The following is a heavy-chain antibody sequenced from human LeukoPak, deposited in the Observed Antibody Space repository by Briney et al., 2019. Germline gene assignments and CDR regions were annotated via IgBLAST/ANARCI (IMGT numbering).Heavy chain of an antibody. CDR3: ARVNDFWSGYSDY. CDR1: GFTFSSYA. CDR2: ISYDGSNK. D-gene: IGHD3-3*01. J-gene: IGHJ4*02. Sequence: GRSLRLSCAASGFTFSSYAMHCVRQAPGRGLEWVAVISYDGSNKYSADSVKGRFTISRDNSKNTLYLQMNSLRAEDTAVYYCARVNDFWSGYSDYWGQGTLVTVSS. V-gene: IGHV3-30*01.